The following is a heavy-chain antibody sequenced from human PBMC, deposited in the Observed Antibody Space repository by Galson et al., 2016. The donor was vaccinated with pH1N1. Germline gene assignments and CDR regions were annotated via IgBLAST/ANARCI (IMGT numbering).Heavy chain of an antibody. CDR2: IGSSGNV. V-gene: IGHV3-11*01. D-gene: IGHD6-13*01. J-gene: IGHJ4*02. CDR3: AREWGIGAADPLDS. Sequence: SLRLSCAASGFTLSDYYMNWIRETPERGLEWLSSIGSSGNVAYADSVKGRFTISRDNAQNSLLLQMDSLRVDDTALYYCAREWGIGAADPLDSWGQGALVIVSS. CDR1: GFTLSDYY.